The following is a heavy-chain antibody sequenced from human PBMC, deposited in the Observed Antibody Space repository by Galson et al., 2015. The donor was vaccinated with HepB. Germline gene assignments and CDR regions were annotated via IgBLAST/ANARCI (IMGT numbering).Heavy chain of an antibody. CDR2: IKSKIDGGTI. Sequence: SLRLSCAGSGFTFRNAWMNWVRQAPGRGLEWVGRIKSKIDGGTIDYAAPVKGRFIISRDDSKNTLYMQMNSLKTEDTAVYYCSTDKVVDYDFWSDYKQGPGPWGQGTLVTVSS. CDR3: STDKVVDYDFWSDYKQGPGP. CDR1: GFTFRNAW. V-gene: IGHV3-15*07. D-gene: IGHD3-3*01. J-gene: IGHJ5*02.